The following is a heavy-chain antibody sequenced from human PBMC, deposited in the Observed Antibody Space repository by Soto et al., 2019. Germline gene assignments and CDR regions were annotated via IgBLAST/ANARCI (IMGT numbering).Heavy chain of an antibody. Sequence: VQLVESGGGVVQPGRSLRLSCAASGFTFSDYAMHWVRQAPCRGLEWVAVVSHDGRNTHYADSVKGRFTISRDSSKNTVSLEMTSLRAEDTAVYYCTKGGRQWLVTSDFNYWGQGALVTVSS. CDR2: VSHDGRNT. CDR1: GFTFSDYA. J-gene: IGHJ4*02. V-gene: IGHV3-30*18. D-gene: IGHD6-19*01. CDR3: TKGGRQWLVTSDFNY.